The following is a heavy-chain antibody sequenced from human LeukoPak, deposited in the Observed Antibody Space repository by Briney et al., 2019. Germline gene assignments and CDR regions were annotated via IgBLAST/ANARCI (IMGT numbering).Heavy chain of an antibody. V-gene: IGHV1-69*04. CDR3: ASHGSGLILY. Sequence: ASVKVSCKASGGTFSRYALTWVRQAPGQGLEWMGRIIPILGIANYAQKFQGRVTITADKSTSTAYMELSSLRSEDTAVYYCASHGSGLILYWGQGTLVTVSS. D-gene: IGHD3-10*01. CDR1: GGTFSRYA. J-gene: IGHJ4*02. CDR2: IIPILGIA.